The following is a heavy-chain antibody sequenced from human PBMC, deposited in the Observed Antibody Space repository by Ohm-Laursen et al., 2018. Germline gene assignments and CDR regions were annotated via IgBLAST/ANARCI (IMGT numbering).Heavy chain of an antibody. V-gene: IGHV3-48*01. CDR1: GFSFSTYR. Sequence: GSLRLSCTASGFSFSTYRMNWVRQAPGKGLEWVSHVSGSGYTKYYGDSVKGRFTISRDNAENSLYLQMNSLRADDTAVYYCAREQFDYNVPLPRGGMDVWGQGTTVTVSS. D-gene: IGHD4/OR15-4a*01. CDR2: VSGSGYTK. CDR3: AREQFDYNVPLPRGGMDV. J-gene: IGHJ6*02.